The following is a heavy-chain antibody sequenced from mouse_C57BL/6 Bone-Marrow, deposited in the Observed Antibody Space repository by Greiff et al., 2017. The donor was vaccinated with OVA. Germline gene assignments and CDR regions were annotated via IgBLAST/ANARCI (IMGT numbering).Heavy chain of an antibody. CDR1: GYTFTDHT. D-gene: IGHD2-4*01. CDR2: IYPRDGST. V-gene: IGHV1-78*01. CDR3: ASYDYSSWFAY. J-gene: IGHJ3*01. Sequence: VKLQESDAELVKPGASVKISCKVSGYTFTDHTIHWMKQRPEQGLEWIGYIYPRDGSTKYNEKFKGKATLTADKSSSTAYMQLNSLTSEDSAVYFCASYDYSSWFAYWGQGTLVTVSA.